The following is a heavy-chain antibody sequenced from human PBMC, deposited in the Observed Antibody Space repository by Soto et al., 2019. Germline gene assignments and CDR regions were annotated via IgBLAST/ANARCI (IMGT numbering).Heavy chain of an antibody. CDR3: ARDGGYCSGGSCYSGVPWFDP. CDR1: GFTVSSVH. Sequence: DVQLVESGGGLVQPGGSLRLSCAASGFTVSSVHLVWVRQAPGKGLEWVSVTYSGGTTYYADSVKGRFTISRDNSKNTLYLQMTSLRADDTAGYYCARDGGYCSGGSCYSGVPWFDPWGQGTLVTVSS. CDR2: TYSGGTT. D-gene: IGHD2-15*01. V-gene: IGHV3-66*01. J-gene: IGHJ5*02.